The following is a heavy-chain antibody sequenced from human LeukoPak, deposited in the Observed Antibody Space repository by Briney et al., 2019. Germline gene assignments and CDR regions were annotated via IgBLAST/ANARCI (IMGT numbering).Heavy chain of an antibody. D-gene: IGHD3-22*01. CDR3: AKESSGMIVVPFDY. Sequence: PGGSLRLSCAASGFTFSIDPMTWVRQAPGKGLEWVSSISGDGRSTYRADSVKGRFAISRDNSKNTLYLQMNSLRAEDTAVYYCAKESSGMIVVPFDYWGQGTLVTVSS. CDR1: GFTFSIDP. CDR2: ISGDGRST. J-gene: IGHJ4*02. V-gene: IGHV3-23*01.